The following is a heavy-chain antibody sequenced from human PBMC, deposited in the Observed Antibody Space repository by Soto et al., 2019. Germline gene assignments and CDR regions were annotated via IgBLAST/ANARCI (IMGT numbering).Heavy chain of an antibody. V-gene: IGHV4-59*08. J-gene: IGHJ4*02. CDR3: ARGGWRQIDY. D-gene: IGHD3-3*01. Sequence: QVQLQESGPGLVKPSETLSLTCSVSGGSIGSYYWSWIRQPPGKGLEWIGYIYYSGSTNHNPALKRRVTISVGTSKNPFSLKLSSVTAADTAVYYCARGGWRQIDYWGQGTLVTVSS. CDR1: GGSIGSYY. CDR2: IYYSGST.